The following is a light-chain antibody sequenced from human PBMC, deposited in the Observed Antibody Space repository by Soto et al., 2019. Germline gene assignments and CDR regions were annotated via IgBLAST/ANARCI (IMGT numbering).Light chain of an antibody. J-gene: IGKJ5*01. Sequence: EIVMTQSPATLSVSRGERATLPCSASQSVNSNYLAWYQQKPGQAPRLLIYGISKRATDIPDRFSGSGSGTEFTLTISSLQPEDFATYYCQQHGQWPITFGQGTRLEIK. CDR1: QSVNSN. CDR3: QQHGQWPIT. V-gene: IGKV3D-15*01. CDR2: GIS.